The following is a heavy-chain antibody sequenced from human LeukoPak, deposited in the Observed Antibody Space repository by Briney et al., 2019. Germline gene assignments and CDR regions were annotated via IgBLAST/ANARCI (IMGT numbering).Heavy chain of an antibody. CDR1: GVTFSSYR. CDR2: ISSSSSYI. J-gene: IGHJ6*02. CDR3: ARQMPPPYYGMDV. Sequence: GGSLRLSCAASGVTFSSYRMNWVRQAPGKGLEWVSSISSSSSYIYYADSVKGRFTISRDNAKNSLYLRMNSLRAEDTAVYYCARQMPPPYYGMDVWGQGTTVTVSS. D-gene: IGHD2-2*01. V-gene: IGHV3-21*01.